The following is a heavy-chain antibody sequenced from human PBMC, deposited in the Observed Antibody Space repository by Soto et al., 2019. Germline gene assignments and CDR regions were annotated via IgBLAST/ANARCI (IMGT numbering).Heavy chain of an antibody. V-gene: IGHV4-34*01. D-gene: IGHD3-9*01. CDR2: INHSGST. CDR1: GGSFSGYY. CDR3: ARGLLSRYFDWLNWFDP. Sequence: PSETLSLTCAVYGGSFSGYYWSWIRQPPGKGLEWIGEINHSGSTNYNPSLKSRVTISVDTSKNQFSLKLSSVTAADTAVYYCARGLLSRYFDWLNWFDPWGQGTLVTVSS. J-gene: IGHJ5*02.